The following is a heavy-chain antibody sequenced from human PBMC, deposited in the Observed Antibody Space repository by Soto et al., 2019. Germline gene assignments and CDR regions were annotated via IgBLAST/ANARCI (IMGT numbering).Heavy chain of an antibody. V-gene: IGHV1-18*01. J-gene: IGHJ3*02. CDR1: GYTFTRYG. CDR3: AIDTTVTTIHYAFDI. CDR2: ISAYNGNT. Sequence: ASVKVSCAASGYTFTRYGISWVRQAPGQGLEWMGWISAYNGNTNYAQKLQGRVTMTTDTSTSTAYMELRSLRSDDTAVYYCAIDTTVTTIHYAFDIWGQGTMVTVSS. D-gene: IGHD4-17*01.